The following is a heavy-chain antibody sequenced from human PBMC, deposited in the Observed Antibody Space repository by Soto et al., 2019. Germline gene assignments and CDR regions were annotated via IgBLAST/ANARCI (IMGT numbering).Heavy chain of an antibody. J-gene: IGHJ3*02. CDR3: AKDIHYYDSSGAFDI. Sequence: EVQVVESGGGLVQPGRSLRLSCAASGFTFDDYAIHWVRQAPGKGLEWVSGISWNSGSIGYADSVKGRFTISRDNAKNSLYLQMNSLRAEDTALYYCAKDIHYYDSSGAFDIWGQGTMVTVSS. CDR2: ISWNSGSI. CDR1: GFTFDDYA. D-gene: IGHD3-22*01. V-gene: IGHV3-9*01.